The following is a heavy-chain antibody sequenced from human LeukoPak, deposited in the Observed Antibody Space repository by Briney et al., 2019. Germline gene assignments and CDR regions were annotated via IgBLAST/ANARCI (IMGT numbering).Heavy chain of an antibody. D-gene: IGHD4-17*01. CDR3: AGDNGEYYYGMDV. CDR1: GFTFSSYG. J-gene: IGHJ6*02. V-gene: IGHV3-33*01. CDR2: IWYDGSNK. Sequence: GGSLRLSCAASGFTFSSYGMHWVRQAPGKGLEWVAVIWYDGSNKCYADSVKGRFTISRDNSKNTLYLQMNSLRAEDTAVYYCAGDNGEYYYGMDVWGQGTTVTVSS.